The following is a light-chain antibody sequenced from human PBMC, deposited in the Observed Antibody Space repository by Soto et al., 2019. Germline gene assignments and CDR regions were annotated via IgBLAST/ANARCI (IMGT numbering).Light chain of an antibody. V-gene: IGLV2-11*01. Sequence: QSALTQPRSVSGSPGQSVTISCTGTSSDVGGYNYVSWYQQHPGRAPRVMIYDVKTRPSGVPDRFSGSKSGNTASLTISELQAEDEAGYYCCSYAGDYTFVFGTGTKVTVL. CDR1: SSDVGGYNY. J-gene: IGLJ1*01. CDR3: CSYAGDYTFV. CDR2: DVK.